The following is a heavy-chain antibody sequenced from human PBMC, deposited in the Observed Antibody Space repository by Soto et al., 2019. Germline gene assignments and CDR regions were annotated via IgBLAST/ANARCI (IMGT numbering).Heavy chain of an antibody. CDR2: IIPIFGIT. CDR3: ARDPRSITGTTSSEDFQF. Sequence: QAHLMQSGAEVKKPGSSVKVSCKASGGTFSGYAISWVRQRPGRGLEWMGGIIPIFGITTYADKFQGRITLAADESADSAYMNLRSLISEDTTVYYCARDPRSITGTTSSEDFQFWGPGTLVSVSS. J-gene: IGHJ1*01. V-gene: IGHV1-69*19. D-gene: IGHD1-20*01. CDR1: GGTFSGYA.